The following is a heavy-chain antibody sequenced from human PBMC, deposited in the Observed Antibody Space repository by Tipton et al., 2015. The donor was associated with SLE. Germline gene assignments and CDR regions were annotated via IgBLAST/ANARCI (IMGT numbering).Heavy chain of an antibody. CDR1: GVYISSGSYY. CDR3: TREAGGTIADY. D-gene: IGHD6-13*01. J-gene: IGHJ4*02. Sequence: TLSLTCTVSGVYISSGSYYWSWSRQPAGKGLAWIGSSSHSGSTYYHPSLRRRITVSADTSKNQFSLKLSSVTAADTAFYYCTREAGGTIADYWGQGTLGTVSS. V-gene: IGHV4-39*07. CDR2: SSHSGST.